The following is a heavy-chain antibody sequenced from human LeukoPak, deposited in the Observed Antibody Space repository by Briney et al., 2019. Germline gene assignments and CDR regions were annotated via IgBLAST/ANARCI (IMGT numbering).Heavy chain of an antibody. CDR1: GFTVSSNY. CDR2: IYSGDST. Sequence: GGSLRLSCAASGFTVSSNYMSWVRQPPGKGLEWVSVIYSGDSTYYADSVKGRFTISRDNSKNTLYLQMNSLRAEDTAVYYCGRMIRGVTNHFDYWGQRTLVTVSS. D-gene: IGHD3-10*01. V-gene: IGHV3-53*01. CDR3: GRMIRGVTNHFDY. J-gene: IGHJ4*02.